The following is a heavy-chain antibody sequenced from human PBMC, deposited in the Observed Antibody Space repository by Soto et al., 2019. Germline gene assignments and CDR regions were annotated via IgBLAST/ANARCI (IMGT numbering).Heavy chain of an antibody. CDR1: GFIFSDFG. Sequence: GGSLRLSCEASGFIFSDFGIHWVRQAPCKGLQWLAGISYDGNNKYYAQSVKGRFTISRDNSKNTLFLNMDSLRPEDTAVYHCVRGDLDTAVVNRPDALQLWGPGRNVSVSS. J-gene: IGHJ3*01. D-gene: IGHD5-18*01. CDR3: VRGDLDTAVVNRPDALQL. CDR2: ISYDGNNK. V-gene: IGHV3-30*03.